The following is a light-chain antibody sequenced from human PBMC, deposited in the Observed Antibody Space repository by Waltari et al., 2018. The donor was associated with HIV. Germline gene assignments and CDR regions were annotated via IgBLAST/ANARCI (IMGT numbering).Light chain of an antibody. V-gene: IGLV3-25*03. Sequence: SYELTQPPSVSVSPGQTARITCSGDALPNQYAYWYQQKPGQAPVLVIYKDSERPSGIPEQFYGSSSETTVTLTISGVQAEDEADYFCQSADSSGTYLYVFGTGTKVTVL. CDR1: ALPNQY. CDR3: QSADSSGTYLYV. CDR2: KDS. J-gene: IGLJ1*01.